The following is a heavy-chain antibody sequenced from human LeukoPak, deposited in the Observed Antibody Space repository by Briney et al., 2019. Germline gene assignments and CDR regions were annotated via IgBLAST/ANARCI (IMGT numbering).Heavy chain of an antibody. D-gene: IGHD1-26*01. J-gene: IGHJ4*02. CDR1: GGSISSNSYY. V-gene: IGHV4-39*01. Sequence: PSETLSLTCTVSGGSISSNSYYWGWIRQPPGKGLEWLGYIDNTGSTNYNPSLKSRVALSVDTSKNQFSLNLGSVTAADTAVYYCARQPSGSLGDYWGQGTLVIVSS. CDR2: IDNTGST. CDR3: ARQPSGSLGDY.